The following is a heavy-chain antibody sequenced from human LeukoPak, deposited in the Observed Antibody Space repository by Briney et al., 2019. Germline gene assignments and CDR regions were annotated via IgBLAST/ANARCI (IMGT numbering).Heavy chain of an antibody. Sequence: SETLSLTCAVFGGSISSYYWSWIRQPPGKGLEWIGYISYSGSTNYNPSLKGRVTMSVDMSKNKFSLRLSSVTAADTAVYYCARELQHYDYWGQGNLVTVSS. D-gene: IGHD3-3*02. CDR1: GGSISSYY. CDR3: ARELQHYDY. CDR2: ISYSGST. J-gene: IGHJ4*02. V-gene: IGHV4-59*12.